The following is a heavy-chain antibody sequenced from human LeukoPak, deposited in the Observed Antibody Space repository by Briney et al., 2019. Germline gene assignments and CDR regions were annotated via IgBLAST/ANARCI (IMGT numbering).Heavy chain of an antibody. D-gene: IGHD3-10*01. V-gene: IGHV4-34*01. Sequence: SETLSLTCAVYGGSFSGYYWSWIRQPPGKGLEWIGEINHSGSTNYNPSLKSRVTISVDTSKNQFSLKLSSVTAADTAVYYCASGYYGYYYYYGMDVWGQGTTVTVSS. CDR1: GGSFSGYY. CDR3: ASGYYGYYYYYGMDV. CDR2: INHSGST. J-gene: IGHJ6*02.